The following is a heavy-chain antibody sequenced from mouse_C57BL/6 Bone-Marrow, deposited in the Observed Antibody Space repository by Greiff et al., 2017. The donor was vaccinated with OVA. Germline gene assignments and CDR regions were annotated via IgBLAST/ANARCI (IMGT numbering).Heavy chain of an antibody. CDR2: IDPENGDT. Sequence: VQLQQSGAELVRPGASVKLSCTASGFNIKDDYMHWVKQRPEQGLEWIGWIDPENGDTEYASKFQGKATITADTSSNTAYLQLSSLTSEDTAVYYCTHGYDVGDWGQGTTLTVSS. CDR3: THGYDVGD. V-gene: IGHV14-4*01. CDR1: GFNIKDDY. J-gene: IGHJ2*01. D-gene: IGHD2-2*01.